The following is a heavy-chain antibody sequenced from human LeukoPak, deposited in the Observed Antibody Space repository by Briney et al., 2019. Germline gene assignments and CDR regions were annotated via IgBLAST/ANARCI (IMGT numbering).Heavy chain of an antibody. J-gene: IGHJ4*02. D-gene: IGHD1-20*01. V-gene: IGHV3-30-3*01. Sequence: GGSLRLSCAASGFTFNNYAMNWVRQAPGKGLEWVAVISYDGSNKYYADSVKGRFTISRDNSKNTLYLQMNSLRAEDTAVYSCAREGIAGAFDYWGQGTLVTVSS. CDR3: AREGIAGAFDY. CDR1: GFTFNNYA. CDR2: ISYDGSNK.